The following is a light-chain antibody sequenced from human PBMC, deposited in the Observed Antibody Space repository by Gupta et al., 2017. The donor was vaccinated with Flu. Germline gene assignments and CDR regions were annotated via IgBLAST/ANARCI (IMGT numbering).Light chain of an antibody. Sequence: DIQMTQSPSSLSASVGDRVTITCRASQSISSYLNWYQQKPGKAPKLLIFAASRLQSEVPSRFSGSGSGTEFTLTISRLQPEDFAIYYCQHRDNTPRTFGQGTKVDIK. J-gene: IGKJ2*01. CDR3: QHRDNTPRT. CDR1: QSISSY. V-gene: IGKV1-39*01. CDR2: AAS.